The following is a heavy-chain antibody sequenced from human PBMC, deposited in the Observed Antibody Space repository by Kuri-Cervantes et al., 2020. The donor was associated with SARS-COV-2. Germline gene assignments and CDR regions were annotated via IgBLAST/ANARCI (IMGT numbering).Heavy chain of an antibody. CDR1: DFTFSSYA. CDR2: ISYDGSNK. D-gene: IGHD2-2*02. V-gene: IGHV3-30-3*01. Sequence: GESQKICCASSDFTFSSYAMHLVRQARGKVLEWVAVISYDGSNKYYADTVKGRFTISRDNSKNTLYLQMNSLRAEETAVYYCARDPSENLVVPAAILGGISNNWFDPWGQGTLVTVSS. J-gene: IGHJ5*02. CDR3: ARDPSENLVVPAAILGGISNNWFDP.